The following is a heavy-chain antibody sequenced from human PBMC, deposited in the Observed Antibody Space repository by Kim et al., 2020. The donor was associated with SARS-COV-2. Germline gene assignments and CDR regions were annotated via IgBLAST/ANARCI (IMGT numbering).Heavy chain of an antibody. J-gene: IGHJ4*02. CDR2: INHSGST. D-gene: IGHD6-19*01. Sequence: SETLSLTCAVYGGSFSGYYWSWIRQPPGKGLEWIGEINHSGSTNYNPSLKSRVTITVDTSKNQFSLKQSTVTAADTAVYFCARDSGSGWYSYWGQGTLVTVS. CDR1: GGSFSGYY. CDR3: ARDSGSGWYSY. V-gene: IGHV4-34*01.